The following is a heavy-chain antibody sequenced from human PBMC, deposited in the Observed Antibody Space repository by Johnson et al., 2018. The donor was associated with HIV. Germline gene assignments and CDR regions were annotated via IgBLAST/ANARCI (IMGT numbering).Heavy chain of an antibody. Sequence: VQLVESGGGFVKPGGSLRLSCAASGFTFSDAWMSRVRQAPGKGLEWVANIKQDGSEKYYVDSVKGRFTISRDNAKNSLYLQMNSLRAEDTAVYYCARDGPSAAVWGQGTMVTVSS. D-gene: IGHD6-25*01. V-gene: IGHV3-7*03. CDR3: ARDGPSAAV. CDR2: IKQDGSEK. CDR1: GFTFSDAW. J-gene: IGHJ3*01.